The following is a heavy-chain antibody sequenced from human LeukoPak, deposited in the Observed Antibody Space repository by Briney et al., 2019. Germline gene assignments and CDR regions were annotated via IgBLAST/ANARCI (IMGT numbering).Heavy chain of an antibody. CDR2: INSDGSST. V-gene: IGHV3-74*01. J-gene: IGHJ4*02. Sequence: GGSLRLSCAASGFTFSSYWMHWVRQAPGKGLVWVSRINSDGSSTSYADSVKGRFPISRDNAKNTLYLQMNTLRAEDTAVYYCARGGMATVWPFDYWGQGTLVTVSS. D-gene: IGHD5-24*01. CDR3: ARGGMATVWPFDY. CDR1: GFTFSSYW.